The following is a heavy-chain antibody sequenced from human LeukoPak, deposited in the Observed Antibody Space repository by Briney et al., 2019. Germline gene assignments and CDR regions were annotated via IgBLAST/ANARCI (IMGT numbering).Heavy chain of an antibody. CDR1: GYTFTGYY. V-gene: IGHV1-2*02. Sequence: ASVEVSCKASGYTFTGYYMHWVRQAPGQGLEWMGWINPNSGGTNYAQKFQGRVTMTRDTSISTAYMELSRLRSDDTAVYYCARVLMVRGVTTGYFDYWGQGTLVTVSS. J-gene: IGHJ4*02. CDR3: ARVLMVRGVTTGYFDY. CDR2: INPNSGGT. D-gene: IGHD3-10*01.